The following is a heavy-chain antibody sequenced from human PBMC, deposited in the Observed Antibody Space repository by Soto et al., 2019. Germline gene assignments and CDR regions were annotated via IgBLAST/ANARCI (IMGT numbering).Heavy chain of an antibody. CDR1: GGSISSSSYY. J-gene: IGHJ5*02. CDR3: ARGYSSSWHDINWFDP. D-gene: IGHD6-13*01. Sequence: TSETLSLTCTVSGGSISSSSYYWGWIRQPPGKGLEWIGSIYYSGSTYYNPSLKSRVTISVDTSKNQFSLKLSSVTAADTAVYYCARGYSSSWHDINWFDPWGQGTLVTVSS. V-gene: IGHV4-39*01. CDR2: IYYSGST.